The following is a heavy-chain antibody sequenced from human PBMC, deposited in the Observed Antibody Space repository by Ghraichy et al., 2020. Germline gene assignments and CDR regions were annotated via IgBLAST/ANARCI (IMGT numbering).Heavy chain of an antibody. CDR3: ATDCTNGVCPLDY. Sequence: ASVKVSCRASGYTFTGYYMHWVRQAPGQGLEWMGWINPNSGGTNYAQKFQGRVTMTRDTSISTAYMELSRLRSDDTAVYYCATDCTNGVCPLDYWGQGTLVTVSS. CDR2: INPNSGGT. CDR1: GYTFTGYY. J-gene: IGHJ4*02. V-gene: IGHV1-2*02. D-gene: IGHD2-8*01.